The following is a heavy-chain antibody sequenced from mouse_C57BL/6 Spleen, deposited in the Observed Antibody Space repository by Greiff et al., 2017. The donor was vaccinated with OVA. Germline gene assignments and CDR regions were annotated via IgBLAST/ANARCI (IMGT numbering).Heavy chain of an antibody. J-gene: IGHJ2*01. CDR1: GYTFTSYW. Sequence: QVQLQQPGAELVKPGASVTLSCKASGYTFTSYWMHWVKQRPGQGLEWIGMIHPNSGSTNYNEKFKSKATLTVDKSSSTAYMQLSSLTSEDSAVYYCARGSVITTVGYWGQGTTLTVSS. V-gene: IGHV1-64*01. D-gene: IGHD1-1*01. CDR2: IHPNSGST. CDR3: ARGSVITTVGY.